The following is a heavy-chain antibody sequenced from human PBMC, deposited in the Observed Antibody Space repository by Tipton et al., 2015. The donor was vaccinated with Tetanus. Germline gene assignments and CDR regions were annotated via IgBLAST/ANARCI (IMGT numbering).Heavy chain of an antibody. J-gene: IGHJ6*02. V-gene: IGHV1-8*01. CDR2: MNPNSGNT. D-gene: IGHD6-13*01. CDR1: GYTFTSYD. CDR3: ATTKLVPRGMDV. Sequence: QSGAEVKKPGASVKVSCKASGYTFTSYDINWVRQATGQGLEWMGWMNPNSGNTSYAQKFQGRVTMTRDTSTSTVYMELSSLRSEDTAVYYCATTKLVPRGMDVWGQGTTVTVSS.